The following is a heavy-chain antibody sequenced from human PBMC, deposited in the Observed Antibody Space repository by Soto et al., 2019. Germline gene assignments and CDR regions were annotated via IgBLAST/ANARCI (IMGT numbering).Heavy chain of an antibody. CDR2: INLEGFER. J-gene: IGHJ4*02. Sequence: EVQLVESGGGLVQPGGSLRLSCAASGFTFSSYWMNWVCQAPGKGLEWVANINLEGFERYYVDSVKGRFTISRDNARDSLFLQMNSLGAEDTAVYYCARGGYCSGNNCYSGVYGDYRVYWGQGTLVTVSS. CDR3: ARGGYCSGNNCYSGVYGDYRVY. V-gene: IGHV3-7*04. CDR1: GFTFSSYW. D-gene: IGHD2-15*01.